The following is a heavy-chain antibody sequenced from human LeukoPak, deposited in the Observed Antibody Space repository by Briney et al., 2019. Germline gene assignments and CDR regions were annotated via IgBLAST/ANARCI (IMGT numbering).Heavy chain of an antibody. V-gene: IGHV1-18*01. Sequence: ASVKVSCKASGYTFTIYGISWVRQAPGQGLEWMGWISAYNGNTNYAQKLQGRVTMTTDTSTSTAYMELRSLRSDDTAVYYCARGATYYYDSSGYYYPRGYFDYWGQGTLVTVSS. CDR3: ARGATYYYDSSGYYYPRGYFDY. CDR1: GYTFTIYG. J-gene: IGHJ4*02. D-gene: IGHD3-22*01. CDR2: ISAYNGNT.